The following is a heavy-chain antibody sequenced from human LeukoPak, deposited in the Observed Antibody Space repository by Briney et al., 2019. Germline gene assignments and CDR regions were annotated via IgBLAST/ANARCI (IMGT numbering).Heavy chain of an antibody. V-gene: IGHV7-4-1*02. CDR3: ARVGTGYSGYDSLDY. CDR2: INTNTGNP. Sequence: ASVKVSCKASEYTFTSYAMNWVRQAPGQGLEWMGWINTNTGNPTYAQGFTGHFVFSLDTSVSTAYLQISSLKAEDTAVYYCARVGTGYSGYDSLDYWGQGTLVTVSS. CDR1: EYTFTSYA. J-gene: IGHJ4*02. D-gene: IGHD5-12*01.